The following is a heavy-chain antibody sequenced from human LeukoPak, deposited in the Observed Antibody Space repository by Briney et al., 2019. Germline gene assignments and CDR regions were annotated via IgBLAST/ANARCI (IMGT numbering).Heavy chain of an antibody. Sequence: ASVKVSCKASGYTFTSYDFNWVRQATGQRPEWMGWMSPNSGDTGYSQKFQDRVTMTRNTSISTAYMELSSLRSDDTAVYYCARGPPNWGYDYWGPGTLVTVSS. J-gene: IGHJ4*02. V-gene: IGHV1-8*01. D-gene: IGHD7-27*01. CDR2: MSPNSGDT. CDR1: GYTFTSYD. CDR3: ARGPPNWGYDY.